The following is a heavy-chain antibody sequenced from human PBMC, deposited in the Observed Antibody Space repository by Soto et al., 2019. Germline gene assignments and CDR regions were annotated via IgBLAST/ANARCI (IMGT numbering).Heavy chain of an antibody. CDR3: ARHGFPPGWYFDL. CDR1: GGSISSSSYY. CDR2: IYYSGST. Sequence: QLQLQESGPGLVKPSETLSLTCTVSGGSISSSSYYWGWIRQPPGKGLEWIGSIYYSGSTYYNPSLKSRVTISVDTSKNQFSLKLSSVTAADTAVYYSARHGFPPGWYFDLWGRGTLVTVSS. J-gene: IGHJ2*01. V-gene: IGHV4-39*01. D-gene: IGHD3-10*01.